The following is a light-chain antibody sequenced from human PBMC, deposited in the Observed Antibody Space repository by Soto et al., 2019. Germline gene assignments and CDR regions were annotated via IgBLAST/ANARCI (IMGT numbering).Light chain of an antibody. Sequence: EIVLTQSPGTLSLSPGERATLSCRSSQSVRSVYLAWYQQKPGQPPRLLIYGASTRATGIPDRFSGSGSGTDFTLTISRLEAADFAVYYCQQYDSSPRTFGQGTKVDIK. CDR1: QSVRSVY. CDR3: QQYDSSPRT. J-gene: IGKJ1*01. CDR2: GAS. V-gene: IGKV3-20*01.